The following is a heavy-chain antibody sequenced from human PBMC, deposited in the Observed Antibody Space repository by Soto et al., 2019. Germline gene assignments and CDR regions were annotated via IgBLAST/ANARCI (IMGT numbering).Heavy chain of an antibody. Sequence: SVKVSCKASGYIFTDYYMHWVRQAPGQGLEWMGRIIPILGIANYAQKFQGRVTITADKSTSTAYMELSSLRSEDTAVYYCAREATTVTKYYYYMDVWGKGTTVTVSS. D-gene: IGHD4-17*01. J-gene: IGHJ6*03. CDR3: AREATTVTKYYYYMDV. CDR1: GYIFTDYY. V-gene: IGHV1-69*04. CDR2: IIPILGIA.